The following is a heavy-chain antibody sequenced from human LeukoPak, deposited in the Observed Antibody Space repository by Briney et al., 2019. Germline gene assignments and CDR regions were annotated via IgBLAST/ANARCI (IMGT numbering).Heavy chain of an antibody. V-gene: IGHV1-2*02. CDR1: GYTFTGYY. D-gene: IGHD3-3*01. J-gene: IGHJ4*02. CDR3: ASGITIFGVVPASGYFDY. Sequence: ASVKVSCKASGYTFTGYYMHWVRQAPGQGLEWMGWINPNSGGTNYAQKFQGRVTMTRDTSTSTAYMELSRLRSDDTAVYYCASGITIFGVVPASGYFDYWGQGTLVTVSS. CDR2: INPNSGGT.